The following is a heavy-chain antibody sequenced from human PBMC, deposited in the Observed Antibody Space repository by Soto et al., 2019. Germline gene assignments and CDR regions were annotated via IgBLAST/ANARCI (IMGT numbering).Heavy chain of an antibody. CDR2: ISYDGSNK. V-gene: IGHV3-30*18. CDR3: VKGGYHYFEY. Sequence: QVQLVESGGGVVQPGRSLRLSCAASRFTFSNYGMHWVRQTPGKGLEWVAVISYDGSNKYYADSVKGRFTISRDNSKNTLYLQMNSLRAEDTAVYYCVKGGYHYFEYWGQGTLVTVSS. D-gene: IGHD5-12*01. J-gene: IGHJ4*02. CDR1: RFTFSNYG.